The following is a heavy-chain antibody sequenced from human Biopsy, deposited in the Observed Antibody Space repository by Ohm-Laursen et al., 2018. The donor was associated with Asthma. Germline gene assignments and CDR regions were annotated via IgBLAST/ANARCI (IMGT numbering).Heavy chain of an antibody. V-gene: IGHV3-30*03. CDR2: MSYGGSIK. D-gene: IGHD3-10*01. CDR1: GFTFSTSW. Sequence: RSLRLSCAASGFTFSTSWMTWVRQAPGKGLEWVALMSYGGSIKDYADSVKGRFTISRDNSMNTLYLHMNSLRVEDTAVYYCARGLDYSGRSGFDYWGQGTLVTVSS. J-gene: IGHJ4*02. CDR3: ARGLDYSGRSGFDY.